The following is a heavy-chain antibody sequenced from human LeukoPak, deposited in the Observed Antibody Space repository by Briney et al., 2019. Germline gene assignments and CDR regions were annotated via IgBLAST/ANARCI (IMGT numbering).Heavy chain of an antibody. CDR2: IYYSGST. CDR1: GGSISSHY. J-gene: IGHJ6*03. Sequence: SETLSLTCTVSGGSISSHYWGWIRQPPGKGLEWIGYIYYSGSTNYNPSLKSRVTISVDTSKNQFSLKLSSVTAADTAVYYCARAGYYYGSGSYSYYYYYYYMDVWGKGTTVTVSS. CDR3: ARAGYYYGSGSYSYYYYYYYMDV. D-gene: IGHD3-10*01. V-gene: IGHV4-59*11.